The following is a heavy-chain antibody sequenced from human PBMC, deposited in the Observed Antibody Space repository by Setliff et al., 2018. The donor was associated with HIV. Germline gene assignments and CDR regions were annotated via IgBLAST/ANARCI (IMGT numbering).Heavy chain of an antibody. V-gene: IGHV1-2*02. D-gene: IGHD6-13*01. J-gene: IGHJ3*02. CDR1: GYTFIDYF. Sequence: GASVKVSCKASGYTFIDYFMHWVRQAPGQGLEWMGWISPNNGDTNIPQRFRGRVTMTRDTSTSTAYMELRSLRSDDTAVYYCARDQVAFIAAAGTGECAFDIWGQGTMVTVSS. CDR2: ISPNNGDT. CDR3: ARDQVAFIAAAGTGECAFDI.